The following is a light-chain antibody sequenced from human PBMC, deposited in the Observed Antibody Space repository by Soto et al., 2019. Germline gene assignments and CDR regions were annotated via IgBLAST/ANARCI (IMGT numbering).Light chain of an antibody. V-gene: IGLV2-8*01. Sequence: QSALTQPPSASGSPGQSITISCTGTSSDIGAYNYVSWYQQHPGKAPKLIIYEVTRRPSGVPARFSGSKSGNTASLTVSGLQAEDGSDYYCSSYSGSNTVLFGGGTKLTVL. J-gene: IGLJ2*01. CDR2: EVT. CDR3: SSYSGSNTVL. CDR1: SSDIGAYNY.